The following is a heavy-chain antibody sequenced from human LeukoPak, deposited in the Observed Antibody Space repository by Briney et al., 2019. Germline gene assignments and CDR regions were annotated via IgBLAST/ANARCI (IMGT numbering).Heavy chain of an antibody. CDR2: IIPILGIA. Sequence: SVKVSCKVSGYTLTELSMHWVRQAPGKGLEWMGRIIPILGIANYAQKFQGRVTTTADKSTSTAYMELSSLRSEDTAVYYCARGPPYSGSYSGDYWGQGTLVTASS. V-gene: IGHV1-69*04. CDR1: GYTLTELS. D-gene: IGHD1-26*01. CDR3: ARGPPYSGSYSGDY. J-gene: IGHJ4*02.